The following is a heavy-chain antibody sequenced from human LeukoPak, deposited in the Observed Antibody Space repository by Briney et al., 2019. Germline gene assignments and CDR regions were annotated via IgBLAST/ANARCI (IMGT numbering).Heavy chain of an antibody. Sequence: ASVTVSFKSSGYTFTGYYMHWVRQAPGQGLAWMGWINPNSGGTNYAQKFQGRVTMTRDTSISTAYMELSRLRSDDTAVYYCARDRTRTGYSSGWYHDYWGQGTLVTVSS. CDR3: ARDRTRTGYSSGWYHDY. CDR1: GYTFTGYY. CDR2: INPNSGGT. J-gene: IGHJ4*02. V-gene: IGHV1-2*02. D-gene: IGHD6-19*01.